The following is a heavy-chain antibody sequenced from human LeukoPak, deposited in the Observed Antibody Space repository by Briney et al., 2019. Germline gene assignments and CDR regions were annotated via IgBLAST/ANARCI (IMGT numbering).Heavy chain of an antibody. D-gene: IGHD2-15*01. J-gene: IGHJ3*02. V-gene: IGHV3-64D*09. CDR3: VKDSQYCSGGSCYPVYAFDI. CDR2: ISSNGGST. Sequence: PGGSLRLSCSASGFTFSSYAMHWVRQAPGKGLEYVSAISSNGGSTYYADSVKGRSTISRDNSKNTLYLQMSSLRAEDTAVYYCVKDSQYCSGGSCYPVYAFDIWGQGTMVTVSS. CDR1: GFTFSSYA.